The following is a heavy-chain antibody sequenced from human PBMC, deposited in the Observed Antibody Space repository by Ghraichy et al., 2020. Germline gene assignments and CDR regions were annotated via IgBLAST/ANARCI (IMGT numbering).Heavy chain of an antibody. J-gene: IGHJ4*02. CDR2: ITPFFNTP. D-gene: IGHD1-26*01. V-gene: IGHV1-69*06. CDR1: GDAFDTHA. Sequence: SVKVSCKASGDAFDTHAVNWVRRAPGQGLEWMGTITPFFNTPMYAPKFRGRVTITADRSTTTSYMEVSSLTSDDSAVYYCARLDTSAWYYEYWGQGTLVTVSS. CDR3: ARLDTSAWYYEY.